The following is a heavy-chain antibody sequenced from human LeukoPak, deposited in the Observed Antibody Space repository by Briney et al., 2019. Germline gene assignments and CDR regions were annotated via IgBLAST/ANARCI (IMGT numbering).Heavy chain of an antibody. Sequence: PGGSLRLSCAASGFTVTGNYMSWVRQAPGKGLEWVSVIYSGGSTFYADSVKGRFTTSRDNSKNTLFLQMHSLRAEDTAVYYCARGAIFVGGVGAQDYWGQGTLVTVSS. V-gene: IGHV3-53*01. D-gene: IGHD1-26*01. CDR2: IYSGGST. CDR3: ARGAIFVGGVGAQDY. J-gene: IGHJ4*02. CDR1: GFTVTGNY.